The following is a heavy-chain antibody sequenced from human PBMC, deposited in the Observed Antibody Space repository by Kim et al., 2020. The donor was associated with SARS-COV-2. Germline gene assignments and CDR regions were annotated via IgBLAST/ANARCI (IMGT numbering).Heavy chain of an antibody. V-gene: IGHV4-34*01. CDR3: ARGPRTFCRGISCYRRPQITHDDYGMDV. D-gene: IGHD2-2*01. J-gene: IGHJ6*02. CDR2: INLSGAT. CDR1: SGSFSNYY. Sequence: SETLSLTCVVSSGSFSNYYWSWIRQSPEKGLEWIGEINLSGATNYNPSLRSRVAISIDTSKNQFSLELTTVTAADTAVYYCARGPRTFCRGISCYRRPQITHDDYGMDVWGQGTTVTVSS.